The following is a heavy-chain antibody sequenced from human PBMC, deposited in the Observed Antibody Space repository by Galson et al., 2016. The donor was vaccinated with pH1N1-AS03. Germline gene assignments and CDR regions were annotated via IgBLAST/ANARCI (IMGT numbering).Heavy chain of an antibody. J-gene: IGHJ6*02. CDR1: GDTFSSYA. D-gene: IGHD2-2*01. Sequence: SVKVSCKASGDTFSSYAINWVRQAPGQGLEWMGWINTDSGVTNYAQKFEAWVTMTRDTSVSTAYMELYGLKSDDTAVYYCARDPRGPCTTATCPTTYYFGMDVWGQGTTVIVSS. CDR2: INTDSGVT. CDR3: ARDPRGPCTTATCPTTYYFGMDV. V-gene: IGHV1-2*04.